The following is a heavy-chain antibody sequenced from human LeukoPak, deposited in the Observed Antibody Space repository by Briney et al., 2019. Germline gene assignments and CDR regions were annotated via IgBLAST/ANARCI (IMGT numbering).Heavy chain of an antibody. CDR3: VRGTYYDFWTGDNNYYYYYMDV. CDR2: IIPIFGTA. Sequence: SVKVSCKASGGTFSSYAISWVRQAPGQGLEWMGGIIPIFGTANYAQKFQGRVTITTDESTSTAYMELSSLRSEDTAVFYCVRGTYYDFWTGDNNYYYYYMDVWGEGTTVTVSS. D-gene: IGHD3-3*01. V-gene: IGHV1-69*05. J-gene: IGHJ6*03. CDR1: GGTFSSYA.